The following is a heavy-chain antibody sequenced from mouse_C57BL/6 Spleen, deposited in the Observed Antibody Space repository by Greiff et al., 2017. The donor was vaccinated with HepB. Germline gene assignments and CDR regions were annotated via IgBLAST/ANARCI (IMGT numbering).Heavy chain of an antibody. CDR2: IYPGNSDT. CDR3: TVKGADDGYSYAMDY. CDR1: GYTFTSYW. V-gene: IGHV1-5*01. J-gene: IGHJ4*01. Sequence: EVKLVESGTVLVRPGASVKMSCKTSGYTFTSYWMHWVKQRPGQGLEWIGAIYPGNSDTSYNQKFKGKAKLTVVTSASTAYMELSSLTNEDSAVYYCTVKGADDGYSYAMDYWGQGTSVTVSS. D-gene: IGHD2-3*01.